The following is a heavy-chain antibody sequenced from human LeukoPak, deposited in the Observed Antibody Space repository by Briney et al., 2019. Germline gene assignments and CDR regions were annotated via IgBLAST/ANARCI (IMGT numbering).Heavy chain of an antibody. J-gene: IGHJ3*02. V-gene: IGHV3-53*01. D-gene: IGHD5-24*01. Sequence: PGGSLRLSCAASGFTVSSYYMSWVRQAPGKGLEWVSVTYGGGSTSYADSVKGRFSISRDNSKNTLNLQMNSLRAEDTAVYYCARARSWPEHAFDIWGQGTMVTVSS. CDR1: GFTVSSYY. CDR2: TYGGGST. CDR3: ARARSWPEHAFDI.